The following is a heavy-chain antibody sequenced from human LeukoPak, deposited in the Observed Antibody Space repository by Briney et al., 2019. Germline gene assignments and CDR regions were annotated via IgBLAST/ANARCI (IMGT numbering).Heavy chain of an antibody. CDR1: GGSISSYY. CDR3: ARDQALYSSGWRGHYFDY. CDR2: IYYSGST. Sequence: SETLSLTCTVSGGSISSYYWSWIRQPPGKGLEWIGYIYYSGSTNYNPSLKSRVTISVDTSKNQFSLKLSSVTAADTAVYYCARDQALYSSGWRGHYFDYWGQGTLVTVSS. J-gene: IGHJ4*02. V-gene: IGHV4-59*01. D-gene: IGHD6-19*01.